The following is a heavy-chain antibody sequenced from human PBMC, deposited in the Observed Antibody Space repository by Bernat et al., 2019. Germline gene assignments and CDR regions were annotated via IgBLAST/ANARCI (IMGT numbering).Heavy chain of an antibody. CDR3: ARVPRPYSRRGVDY. CDR2: ISYDGSNK. Sequence: VQLLESGGGLVQPGGSLRLSCAASGFTFSSYAMSWVRQAPGKGLEWVAVISYDGSNKYYADSVKGRFTISRDNSKNTLYLQMNSLRAEDTAVYYCARVPRPYSRRGVDYWGQGTLVTVSS. D-gene: IGHD6-13*01. J-gene: IGHJ4*02. V-gene: IGHV3-30*01. CDR1: GFTFSSYA.